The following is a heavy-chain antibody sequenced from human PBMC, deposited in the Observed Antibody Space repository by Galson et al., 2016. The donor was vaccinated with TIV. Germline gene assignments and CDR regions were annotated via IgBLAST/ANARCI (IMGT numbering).Heavy chain of an antibody. J-gene: IGHJ6*02. V-gene: IGHV3-66*02. CDR3: ARDRVVDGTYYYYYFGMDV. D-gene: IGHD2-15*01. CDR2: ISDGGNT. CDR1: GLSVNINY. Sequence: SLRLSCAASGLSVNINYMTWVRQAPGKGLEWVSLISDGGNTYYPDSVKGRFTISRDNSKNTLYLQMNSLRVEDTAVHYCARDRVVDGTYYYYYFGMDVWGQGTAVTVSS.